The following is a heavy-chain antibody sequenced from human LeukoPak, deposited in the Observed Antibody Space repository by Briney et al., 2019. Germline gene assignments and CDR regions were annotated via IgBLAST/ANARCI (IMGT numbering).Heavy chain of an antibody. D-gene: IGHD3-10*01. J-gene: IGHJ4*02. Sequence: PGGSLRLSCAASGFTFSNAWMSWVRQAPGKGLEWVGRITSKTDGGTTDYVAPVKGRFTISRDDSQNTLYLQMNSLKIEDTAVYYCTTLHPYGSGIVDYWGQGSLVTVSS. CDR1: GFTFSNAW. V-gene: IGHV3-15*01. CDR2: ITSKTDGGTT. CDR3: TTLHPYGSGIVDY.